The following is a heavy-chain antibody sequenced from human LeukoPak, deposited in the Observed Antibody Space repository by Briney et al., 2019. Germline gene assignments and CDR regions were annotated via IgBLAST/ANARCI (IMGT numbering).Heavy chain of an antibody. V-gene: IGHV1-58*01. CDR3: ATDSLYFFGY. CDR2: IVVGSGNT. Sequence: SVEVSCKASGFTFTSSAVQWVRQARGQRLEWIGWIVVGSGNTNYAQKFQERVTITRDMPTSTAYMYLSSLRSEDTAIYYCATDSLYFFGYWGQGTLVTVSS. J-gene: IGHJ4*02. CDR1: GFTFTSSA.